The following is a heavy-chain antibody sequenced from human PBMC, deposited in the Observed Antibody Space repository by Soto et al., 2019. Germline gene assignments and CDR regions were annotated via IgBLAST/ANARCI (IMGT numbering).Heavy chain of an antibody. J-gene: IGHJ3*02. CDR3: ARRLRGLGELSFSEAFDI. V-gene: IGHV5-51*01. CDR2: IYPADSDT. CDR1: RDSFTNYW. D-gene: IGHD3-16*02. Sequence: PGESLKISCKRSRDSFTNYWSDWVRQIPGKSLEWMGIIYPADSDTRYSPSFQGQVTISADKSISTAYLEWRSLKASETAMYYCARRLRGLGELSFSEAFDIRGQGKTVTVSS.